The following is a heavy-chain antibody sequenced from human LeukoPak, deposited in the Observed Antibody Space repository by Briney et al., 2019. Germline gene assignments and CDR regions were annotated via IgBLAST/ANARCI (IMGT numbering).Heavy chain of an antibody. D-gene: IGHD3-10*01. Sequence: PGGSLRLSCAASGFTFSNYAMSWVRQAPGKGLEWVSGIRGSGGDTYYADSVKGRFTISRDNSKNTLFLQMNSLTDEDTAVYYCARDLSGSYMSDYWGQGTLVTVSS. V-gene: IGHV3-23*01. CDR2: IRGSGGDT. J-gene: IGHJ4*02. CDR3: ARDLSGSYMSDY. CDR1: GFTFSNYA.